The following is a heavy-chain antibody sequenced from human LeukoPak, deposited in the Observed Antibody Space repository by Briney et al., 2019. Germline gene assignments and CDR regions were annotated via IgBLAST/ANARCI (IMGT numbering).Heavy chain of an antibody. J-gene: IGHJ4*02. CDR1: RFIFSNYG. Sequence: GGSLRLSCAASRFIFSNYGMSWVRQAPGKGLEWVSGIRGNADTTYYADSVKGRFSIFRDNYKNMLYLQMNSLRVEDMALYYCAKGHGDASGYYYFDSWGQGTLVTVSS. V-gene: IGHV3-23*01. D-gene: IGHD3-22*01. CDR2: IRGNADTT. CDR3: AKGHGDASGYYYFDS.